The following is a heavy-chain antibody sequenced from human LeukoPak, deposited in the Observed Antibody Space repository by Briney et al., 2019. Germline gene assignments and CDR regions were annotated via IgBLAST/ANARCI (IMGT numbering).Heavy chain of an antibody. J-gene: IGHJ3*02. V-gene: IGHV7-4-1*02. D-gene: IGHD6-13*01. CDR1: GYTFTNYA. CDR3: ARERRSSSPGEQQLVRAFDI. Sequence: ASVKVSCKASGYTFTNYAMNWVRQAPGQGLEWMGWINTNTGNPTYAQGFTGRFVFSLDTSVSTTYLQISSLKAEDTAMYYCARERRSSSPGEQQLVRAFDIWGQGTMVTVSS. CDR2: INTNTGNP.